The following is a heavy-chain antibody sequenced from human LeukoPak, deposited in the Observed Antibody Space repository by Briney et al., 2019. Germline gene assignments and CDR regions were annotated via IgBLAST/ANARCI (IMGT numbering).Heavy chain of an antibody. CDR1: GGSISSYY. D-gene: IGHD5-24*01. CDR2: IYYSGST. CDR3: ARVGEEMATTLFDY. J-gene: IGHJ4*02. V-gene: IGHV4-59*01. Sequence: KPSETLSLTCTVSGGSISSYYWSWIRQPPGKGLEWIGYIYYSGSTNYNPSLKSRVTISVDTSKNQFSLKLSSVTAADTAVYYCARVGEEMATTLFDYWGQGTLVTVSS.